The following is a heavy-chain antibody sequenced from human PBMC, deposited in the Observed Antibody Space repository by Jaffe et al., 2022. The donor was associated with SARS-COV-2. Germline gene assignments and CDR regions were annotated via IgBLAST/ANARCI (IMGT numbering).Heavy chain of an antibody. CDR2: ISTSGNVI. V-gene: IGHV3-11*01. J-gene: IGHJ4*02. Sequence: QEQLVASGGGLVKPGGSLRLSCAASGFTFSDYFMSWIRQAPGKGLEWVSYISTSGNVIYYADSVKGRFTISRDNAKNLLYLQMNSLRAEDTAVYHCVTDYYDGRGYYFEGGQGTLVTVSS. D-gene: IGHD3-22*01. CDR3: VTDYYDGRGYYFE. CDR1: GFTFSDYF.